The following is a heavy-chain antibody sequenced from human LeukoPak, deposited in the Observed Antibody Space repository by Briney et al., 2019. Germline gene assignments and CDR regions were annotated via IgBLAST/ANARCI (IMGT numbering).Heavy chain of an antibody. V-gene: IGHV3-30*04. J-gene: IGHJ4*02. CDR2: ISYDGSNK. Sequence: TGRSLRLSCAASGFTFSSYAMHWVRQAPGKGLEWVAVISYDGSNKYYADSVKGRFTISRDNSKNTLYLQMNSLRAEDTAVFYCAKSYYDSSGYRGDFDYWGQGTLVTVSS. CDR3: AKSYYDSSGYRGDFDY. CDR1: GFTFSSYA. D-gene: IGHD3-22*01.